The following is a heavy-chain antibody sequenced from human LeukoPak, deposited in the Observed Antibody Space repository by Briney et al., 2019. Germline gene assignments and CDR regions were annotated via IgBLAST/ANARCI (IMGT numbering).Heavy chain of an antibody. Sequence: GGSLRLSCAASGFTVSSNYMSWVRQAPGKGLEWVAFIRYDGSNKYYADSVKGRFTISRDNSKNTLYLQMNSLRAEDTAVYYCARWKQTFDYWGQGTLVTVSS. CDR3: ARWKQTFDY. CDR2: IRYDGSNK. J-gene: IGHJ4*02. V-gene: IGHV3-30*02. CDR1: GFTVSSNY. D-gene: IGHD4-23*01.